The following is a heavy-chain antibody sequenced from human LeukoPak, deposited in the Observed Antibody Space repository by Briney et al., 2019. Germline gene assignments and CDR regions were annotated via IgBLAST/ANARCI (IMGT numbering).Heavy chain of an antibody. V-gene: IGHV3-74*03. CDR3: ARETPRGGRYYFDY. J-gene: IGHJ4*02. D-gene: IGHD3-10*01. CDR2: TNPDGSTT. Sequence: GGSLRLSCAASGFTFSGYWMDWVRQAPGKGLVWVSRTNPDGSTTTYADSVKGRFTISRDNAKNTQYLQMNSLRAEDTALYYCARETPRGGRYYFDYWGQGALVTVSS. CDR1: GFTFSGYW.